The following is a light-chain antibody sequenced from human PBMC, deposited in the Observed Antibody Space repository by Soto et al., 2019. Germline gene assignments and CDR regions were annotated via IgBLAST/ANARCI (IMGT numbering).Light chain of an antibody. CDR3: CSYAGSYTFV. J-gene: IGLJ1*01. Sequence: QSALTQPRSVSGAPGQSVTISCTGTSSDVGVYNYVSWYQQYPGKAPKIMIYDVSKRPSGVPDRFSGSKSDNTASLTISGLQAEDEADYYCCSYAGSYTFVFGIGTKDTV. CDR1: SSDVGVYNY. CDR2: DVS. V-gene: IGLV2-11*01.